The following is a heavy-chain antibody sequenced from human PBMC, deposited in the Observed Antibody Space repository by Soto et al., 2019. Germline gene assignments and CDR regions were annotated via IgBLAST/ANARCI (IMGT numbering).Heavy chain of an antibody. J-gene: IGHJ2*01. V-gene: IGHV4-59*01. CDR3: AREGKFDSSASYFFQTLNF. CDR1: GGSIVSYV. CDR2: IHYSGST. D-gene: IGHD3-22*01. Sequence: SETKSLTCTVSGGSIVSYVWPWTRQPPGKGVEWIGCIHYSGSTTYNPSLKSRVTISVDTSKSQFSLKLSSVTAADTAVYFCAREGKFDSSASYFFQTLNFWGRGNLVTVSS.